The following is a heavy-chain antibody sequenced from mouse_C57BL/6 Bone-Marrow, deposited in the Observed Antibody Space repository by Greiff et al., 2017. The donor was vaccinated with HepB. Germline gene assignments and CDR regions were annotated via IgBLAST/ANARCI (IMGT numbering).Heavy chain of an antibody. Sequence: QVQLQQSGPELVKPGASVKISCKASGYAFSSSWMDWVKQRPGKGLEWIGRIYPGDGDTNYNGKFKGKATLTADKSSSTAYMQLSSLTSEDSAVYFCAGLTIAYWGQGTLVTVSA. D-gene: IGHD3-1*01. J-gene: IGHJ3*01. CDR3: AGLTIAY. V-gene: IGHV1-82*01. CDR1: GYAFSSSW. CDR2: IYPGDGDT.